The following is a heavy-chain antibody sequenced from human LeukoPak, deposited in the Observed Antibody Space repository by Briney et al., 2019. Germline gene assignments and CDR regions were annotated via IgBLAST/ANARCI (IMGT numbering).Heavy chain of an antibody. J-gene: IGHJ5*02. Sequence: KPSETLSLTCTVSGGSISSSSYYWGWIRQPPGKGLEWIGSIYFSGTTYYNPSLQSRVTISVDTAKNQFSLKVTSVTAADTAAYYCARDAHCTGVSCYSPYNWFDPWGQGTLVTVSS. D-gene: IGHD2-15*01. V-gene: IGHV4-39*07. CDR2: IYFSGTT. CDR1: GGSISSSSYY. CDR3: ARDAHCTGVSCYSPYNWFDP.